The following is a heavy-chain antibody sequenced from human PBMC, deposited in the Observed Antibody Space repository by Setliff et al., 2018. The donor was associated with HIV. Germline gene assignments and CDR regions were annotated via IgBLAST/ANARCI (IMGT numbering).Heavy chain of an antibody. CDR3: AREAYSSSSVEI. Sequence: ASVKVSCKASGYAFTSYHVHWVRQAPGHGLEWMGIIDPNGGNTNFAQKFQGRVTMTRDTSTSTVYMELSSLTTDDTAVYYCAREAYSSSSVEIWGQGTLVTVSS. V-gene: IGHV1-46*01. CDR1: GYAFTSYH. D-gene: IGHD6-13*01. CDR2: IDPNGGNT. J-gene: IGHJ4*02.